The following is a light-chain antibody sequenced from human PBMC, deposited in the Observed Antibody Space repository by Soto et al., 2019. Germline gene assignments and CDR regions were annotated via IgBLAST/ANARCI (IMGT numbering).Light chain of an antibody. Sequence: DIVMTQSPDSLAVSLGERATINCKSSQSVLYSSNNKNYLAWYQHKPGQPPKLLIYWASTRDSGVPDRFSGSGSGTDFTLTISSLQAEDVAVYSCQQYYRTPIDFGGGTKVDIK. J-gene: IGKJ4*01. CDR2: WAS. V-gene: IGKV4-1*01. CDR1: QSVLYSSNNKNY. CDR3: QQYYRTPID.